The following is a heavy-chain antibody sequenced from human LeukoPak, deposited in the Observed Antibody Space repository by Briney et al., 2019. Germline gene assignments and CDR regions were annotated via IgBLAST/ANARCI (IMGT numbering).Heavy chain of an antibody. CDR2: ISAYNGNT. D-gene: IGHD6-19*01. CDR1: GYTFTSYG. V-gene: IGHV1-18*01. CDR3: ARQGIAVAGAVSRTIDY. Sequence: GASVKVSCKASGYTFTSYGISWVRQAPGQGLEWMGWISAYNGNTNYAQKLQGRVTMTTDTSTSTAYMEPRSLRSDDTAVYYCARQGIAVAGAVSRTIDYWGQGTLVTVSS. J-gene: IGHJ4*02.